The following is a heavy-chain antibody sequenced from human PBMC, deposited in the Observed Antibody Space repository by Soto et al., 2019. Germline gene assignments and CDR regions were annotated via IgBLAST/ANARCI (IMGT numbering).Heavy chain of an antibody. V-gene: IGHV1-2*02. CDR3: ARADIVVVPAAPGGYYYYGMDV. CDR1: GYTFTGYY. J-gene: IGHJ6*02. CDR2: INPNSGGT. Sequence: GASVKVSCKASGYTFTGYYMHWVRQAPGQGLEWMGWINPNSGGTNYAQKFQGRVTMTRDTSISTAYMELSRLRSDDTAVYYCARADIVVVPAAPGGYYYYGMDVWGQGXTVTVSS. D-gene: IGHD2-2*01.